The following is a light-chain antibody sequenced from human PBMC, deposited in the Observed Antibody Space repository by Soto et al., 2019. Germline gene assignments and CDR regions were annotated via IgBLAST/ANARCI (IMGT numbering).Light chain of an antibody. Sequence: SVSRKASAYISVSPGERKKQSCRASESVTNYLAWYQQKPGQAPRVLVYGASSRATGIPDRFSGSGSGTDFTFTVSGLEREEFAVYDFLQFATSGWTVGQGTEVDI. CDR2: GAS. CDR3: LQFATSGWT. CDR1: ESVTNY. V-gene: IGKV3-20*01. J-gene: IGKJ1*01.